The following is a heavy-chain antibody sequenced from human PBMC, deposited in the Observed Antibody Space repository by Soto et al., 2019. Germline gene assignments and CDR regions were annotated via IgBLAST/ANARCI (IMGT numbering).Heavy chain of an antibody. Sequence: ASVNVSCKASGFTFTSSSVQWVRQARGQRLEWIGWIVVGSGNTNYAQKFQERVTITRDMSTSTAYMELSSLRSEDTAVYYCAAWPACSGGSCYMRYYFDYWG. CDR1: GFTFTSSS. CDR3: AAWPACSGGSCYMRYYFDY. V-gene: IGHV1-58*01. CDR2: IVVGSGNT. D-gene: IGHD2-15*01. J-gene: IGHJ4*01.